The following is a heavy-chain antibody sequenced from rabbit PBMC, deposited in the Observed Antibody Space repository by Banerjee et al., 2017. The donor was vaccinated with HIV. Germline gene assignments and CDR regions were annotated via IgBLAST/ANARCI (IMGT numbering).Heavy chain of an antibody. CDR1: GFDFSSYY. J-gene: IGHJ4*01. CDR2: IDPVFGST. CDR3: ARDLRGYDDYGDYVNL. D-gene: IGHD2-1*01. V-gene: IGHV1S7*01. Sequence: QLKESGGGLVQPGGSLKLSCKASGFDFSSYYMSWVRQAPGKGLEWIGYIDPVFGSTYYASWVNGRFTISSHNAQNTLYLQLNSLTAADTATYFCARDLRGYDDYGDYVNLWGPGTLVTVS.